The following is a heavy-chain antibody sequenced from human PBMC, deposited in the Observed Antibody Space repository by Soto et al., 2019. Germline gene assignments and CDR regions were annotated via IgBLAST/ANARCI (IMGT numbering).Heavy chain of an antibody. J-gene: IGHJ5*01. D-gene: IGHD2-15*01. V-gene: IGHV3-23*01. CDR1: GFTFTSYA. CDR2: VTNTGGIT. Sequence: EVQLLESGGGLVQPGGSLRLSCVASGFTFTSYAMTWVRQLPGKGLEWVSSVTNTGGITHYANSVKGRFTISRDNSKNTVYLQMNSLRAEDTAIYYCAKIYRSCTYSNCYSRSPPDSWGRGTLVTVSA. CDR3: AKIYRSCTYSNCYSRSPPDS.